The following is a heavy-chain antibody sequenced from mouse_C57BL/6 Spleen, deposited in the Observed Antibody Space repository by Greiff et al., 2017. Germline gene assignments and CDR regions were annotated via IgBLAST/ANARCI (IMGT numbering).Heavy chain of an antibody. Sequence: EVQLQQSGPGLVKPSQSLSLTCSVTGYSITSGYYWNWIRQFPGNKLEWMGYISYDGSNNYNPSLKNRISITRDTSKNQFFLKLNSVTTEDTATYYCARDVPYYYGSSHQAWFAYWGQGTLVTVSA. V-gene: IGHV3-6*01. D-gene: IGHD1-1*01. J-gene: IGHJ3*01. CDR2: ISYDGSN. CDR3: ARDVPYYYGSSHQAWFAY. CDR1: GYSITSGYY.